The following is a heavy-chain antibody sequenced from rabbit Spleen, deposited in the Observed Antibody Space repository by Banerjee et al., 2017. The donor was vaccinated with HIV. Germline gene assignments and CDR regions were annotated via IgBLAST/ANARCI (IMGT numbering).Heavy chain of an antibody. CDR3: ARDGGSSFSSYGMDL. CDR2: IYTANGKT. J-gene: IGHJ6*01. CDR1: GFSFSSGYD. Sequence: QEQLEESAGGLVQPGGSLKLSCKASGFSFSSGYDMCWVRQAPGKGLEWIGCIYTANGKTHYASWAKGRFTISKTSSTTVTLRMTSLTAADTATYFCARDGGSSFSSYGMDLWGQGTLVTVS. V-gene: IGHV1S45*01. D-gene: IGHD8-1*01.